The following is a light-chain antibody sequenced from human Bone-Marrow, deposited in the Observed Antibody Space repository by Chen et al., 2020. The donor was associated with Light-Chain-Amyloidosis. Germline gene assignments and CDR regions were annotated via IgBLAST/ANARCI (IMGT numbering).Light chain of an antibody. Sequence: NFMLTQPHSVSESPGKTVIISCTRSSGSIATNYVQWYQQCPGSSPTTVIYEDDQRPSGVPDLFSGSIARSSNSASLTISGLKTEDEADYYCQSYQGSSQGVFGGGTKLTVL. CDR2: EDD. J-gene: IGLJ3*02. V-gene: IGLV6-57*01. CDR3: QSYQGSSQGV. CDR1: SGSIATNY.